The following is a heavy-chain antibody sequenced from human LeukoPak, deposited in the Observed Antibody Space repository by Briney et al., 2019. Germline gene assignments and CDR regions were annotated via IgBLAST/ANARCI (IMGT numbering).Heavy chain of an antibody. J-gene: IGHJ4*02. Sequence: SETLSLTCAVYGGSFSGYYWSWIRQPPGKGLEWIGEINHSGSTNYNPSLKSRVTISVDTSKNQFSLKLSSVTAADTAVYYCARSPNSYDSSGYYDYWGQGTLVTVSS. CDR2: INHSGST. V-gene: IGHV4-34*01. CDR3: ARSPNSYDSSGYYDY. D-gene: IGHD3-22*01. CDR1: GGSFSGYY.